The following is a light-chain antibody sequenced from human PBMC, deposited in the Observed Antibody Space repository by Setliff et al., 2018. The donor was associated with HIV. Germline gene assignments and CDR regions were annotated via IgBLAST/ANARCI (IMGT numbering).Light chain of an antibody. J-gene: IGLJ1*01. CDR1: SSDIGGYNY. V-gene: IGLV2-14*03. CDR2: DVS. CDR3: SSYTGSGTYV. Sequence: QSVLTQPASVSGSPGQSITISCTGTSSDIGGYNYVSWYRQHPGKAPKLMIYDVSNRPSGVSIRFSASKSGSTASLTISGLQPEGEADYYCSSYTGSGTYVFGTGTKVTVL.